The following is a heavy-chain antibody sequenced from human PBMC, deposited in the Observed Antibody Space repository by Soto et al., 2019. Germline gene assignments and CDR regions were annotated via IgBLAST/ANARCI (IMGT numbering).Heavy chain of an antibody. D-gene: IGHD2-2*02. CDR2: IYYSGST. Sequence: QLQLQESGPGLVKPSETLSLTCTVSGGSISSSSYYWGWIRQPPGKGLEWIGSIYYSGSTYYNPSLKRRVTISVDTSKNQFSLKLSSVTAADTAVYYCARRGYCSSTSCYNYYMDVWGKGTTVTVSS. CDR1: GGSISSSSYY. V-gene: IGHV4-39*01. CDR3: ARRGYCSSTSCYNYYMDV. J-gene: IGHJ6*03.